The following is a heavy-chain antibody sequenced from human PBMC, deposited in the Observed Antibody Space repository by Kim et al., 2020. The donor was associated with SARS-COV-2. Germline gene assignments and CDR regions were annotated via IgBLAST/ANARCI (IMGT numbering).Heavy chain of an antibody. D-gene: IGHD1-26*01. Sequence: TYYNPSLKSRVTISVDTSKKQFSLKLSSVTAADTAVYYCASVQGSYYFDYWGQGTLVTVSS. J-gene: IGHJ4*02. CDR3: ASVQGSYYFDY. CDR2: T. V-gene: IGHV4-39*01.